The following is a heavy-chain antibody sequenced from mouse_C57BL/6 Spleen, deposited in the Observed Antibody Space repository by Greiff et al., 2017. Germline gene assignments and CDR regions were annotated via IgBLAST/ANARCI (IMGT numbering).Heavy chain of an antibody. CDR1: GYAFSSSW. J-gene: IGHJ2*01. V-gene: IGHV1-82*01. Sequence: QVQLQQSGPELVKPGASVKISCKASGYAFSSSWMNWVKQRPGKGLEWIGRIYPGDGDTNYNGKFKGKATLTADKSSSTAYMQLSSLTSEDSAVYFCARSVTTVVDYWGQGTTLTVS. CDR2: IYPGDGDT. CDR3: ARSVTTVVDY. D-gene: IGHD1-1*01.